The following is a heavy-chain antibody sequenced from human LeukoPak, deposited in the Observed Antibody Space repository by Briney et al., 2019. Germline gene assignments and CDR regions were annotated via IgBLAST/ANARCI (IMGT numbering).Heavy chain of an antibody. J-gene: IGHJ3*02. D-gene: IGHD6-13*01. CDR1: GGSISSGSYY. CDR3: ARGPHSSSWYADAFDI. CDR2: IYTSGST. V-gene: IGHV4-61*02. Sequence: PSETLSLTCTVSGGSISSGSYYWSWIRQPAGKGLEWIGRIYTSGSTNYNPSLKSRVTISVDTSKNQFSLKLSSVTAADTAVYYCARGPHSSSWYADAFDIWGQGAMGTVSS.